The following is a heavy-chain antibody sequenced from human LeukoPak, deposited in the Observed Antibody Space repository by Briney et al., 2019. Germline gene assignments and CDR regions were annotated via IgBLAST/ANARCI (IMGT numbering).Heavy chain of an antibody. D-gene: IGHD3-22*01. Sequence: ASVKVSCKASGYTFTSYGISWVRQAPGQGLEWMGWISAYNGNTNYEQKLQGRVTMTTDTSTSTAYMELRSLRSDDTAVYYCARGGGAWYYDSSGLDYWGQGTLVTVSS. CDR1: GYTFTSYG. J-gene: IGHJ4*02. V-gene: IGHV1-18*01. CDR2: ISAYNGNT. CDR3: ARGGGAWYYDSSGLDY.